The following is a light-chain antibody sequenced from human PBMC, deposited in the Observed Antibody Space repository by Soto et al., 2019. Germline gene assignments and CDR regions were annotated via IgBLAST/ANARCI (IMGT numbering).Light chain of an antibody. CDR3: QQYGSSPHT. Sequence: EIVLTQSPGTLSLSPGERTTLSCRASQSVSSSYLAWYQHKPGQAPRLLIYGASIRATGIPDRFSGSGSGTGFTPTITRLEPEDFAVYYCQQYGSSPHTFGQGTKLLIK. J-gene: IGKJ2*01. CDR1: QSVSSSY. V-gene: IGKV3-20*01. CDR2: GAS.